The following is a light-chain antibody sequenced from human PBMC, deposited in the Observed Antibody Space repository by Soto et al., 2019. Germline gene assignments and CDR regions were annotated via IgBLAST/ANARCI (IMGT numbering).Light chain of an antibody. J-gene: IGKJ1*01. CDR1: QSFTSSF. CDR2: DTS. CDR3: QLYGASRT. Sequence: EIVLTPSPGTLSLSPGERANLSCRASQSFTSSFLAWYQHRPGQAPRLLMYDTSRRATGIPDRFSGSGSGTDFTLTISRVEPEDLAVYYCQLYGASRTFGQGTKVDIK. V-gene: IGKV3-20*01.